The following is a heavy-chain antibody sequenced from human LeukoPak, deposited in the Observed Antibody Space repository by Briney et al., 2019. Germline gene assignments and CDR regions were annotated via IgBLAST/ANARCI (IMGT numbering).Heavy chain of an antibody. V-gene: IGHV4-59*11. CDR3: ASFPGYSSIIPYYFDY. CDR2: IYHSGNT. CDR1: GDSIGSHY. J-gene: IGHJ4*02. D-gene: IGHD6-13*01. Sequence: SETLSLTCTVSGDSIGSHYWSWIRQPPGKGLEWIGYIYHSGNTNYNPSLKSRVTISLDTSKNQFSLRLSSVAAADTAVYYCASFPGYSSIIPYYFDYWGQGILVTVSS.